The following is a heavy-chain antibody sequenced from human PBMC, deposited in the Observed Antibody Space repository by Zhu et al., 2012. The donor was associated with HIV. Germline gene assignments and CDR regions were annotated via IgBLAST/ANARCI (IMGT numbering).Heavy chain of an antibody. CDR1: GGSFSGYY. CDR3: ARVLLWFGESSEAGYYFDY. Sequence: QVQLQQWGAGLLKPSETLSLTCAVYGGSFSGYYWSWIRQPPGKGLGWIGEINHSGSTNYNPSLKSRLTMSVDTSKNQFSLKLSPVTAADTAVYYCARVLLWFGESSEAGYYFDYVGPGNPWSPSPQ. J-gene: IGHJ4*02. CDR2: INHSGST. V-gene: IGHV4-34*01. D-gene: IGHD3-10*01.